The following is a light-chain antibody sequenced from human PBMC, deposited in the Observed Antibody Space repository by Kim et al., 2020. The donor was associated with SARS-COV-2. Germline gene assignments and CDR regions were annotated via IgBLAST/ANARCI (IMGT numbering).Light chain of an antibody. CDR3: NSRDSNDNVV. Sequence: SSELTQDPAVSVALGQTVRITCQGDSLRIYYATWYQQKPGQAPIVVIYGKNNRPSGIPDRFSGSSSGNTASLTITGTQAGDEADYYCNSRDSNDNVVFGGGTQLTVL. V-gene: IGLV3-19*01. CDR2: GKN. CDR1: SLRIYY. J-gene: IGLJ2*01.